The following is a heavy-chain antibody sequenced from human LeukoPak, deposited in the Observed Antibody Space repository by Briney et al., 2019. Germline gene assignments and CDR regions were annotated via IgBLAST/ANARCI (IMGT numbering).Heavy chain of an antibody. J-gene: IGHJ4*02. V-gene: IGHV3-23*01. D-gene: IGHD2-2*01. CDR3: AKDQALSLSSSRALDY. Sequence: PGGSLRLSCAASGFTFSSSALTWVRQAPGKGLEWVSVVSGRGDNTNYADSVKGRLTISRDNSKNTLYLQMNSLRAEDTALYYCAKDQALSLSSSRALDYWGQGTLVTVS. CDR1: GFTFSSSA. CDR2: VSGRGDNT.